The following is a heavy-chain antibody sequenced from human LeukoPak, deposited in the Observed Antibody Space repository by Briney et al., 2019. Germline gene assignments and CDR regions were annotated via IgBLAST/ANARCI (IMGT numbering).Heavy chain of an antibody. CDR3: AKDPGYSSSWYYFGY. D-gene: IGHD6-13*01. Sequence: QPGGSLILSCAASGFTFSSYEMNWVRQAPGKGLEWVSAISGSGGSTYYADSVKGRFTISRDNSKNKLYLQMNSLRAEDTAVYYCAKDPGYSSSWYYFGYWGQGTLVTVSS. J-gene: IGHJ4*02. CDR1: GFTFSSYE. V-gene: IGHV3-23*01. CDR2: ISGSGGST.